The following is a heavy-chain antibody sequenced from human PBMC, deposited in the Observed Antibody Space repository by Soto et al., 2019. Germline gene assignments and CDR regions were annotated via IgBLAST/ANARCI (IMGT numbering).Heavy chain of an antibody. CDR1: GGTFSSYA. Sequence: QVQLVQSGAEVKKPGSSVKVSCKASGGTFSSYAISWVRQAPGQGLEWMGGIIPIFGTANYAQKFQGRVTLTADESTSTAYMALSSLRSEDTAVYYCARVGRMTIFGVVNYGMDVWGQGTTVTVSS. V-gene: IGHV1-69*01. CDR2: IIPIFGTA. CDR3: ARVGRMTIFGVVNYGMDV. D-gene: IGHD3-3*01. J-gene: IGHJ6*02.